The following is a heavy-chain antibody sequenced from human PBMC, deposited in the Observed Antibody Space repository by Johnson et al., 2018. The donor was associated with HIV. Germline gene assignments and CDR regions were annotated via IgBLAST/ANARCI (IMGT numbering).Heavy chain of an antibody. D-gene: IGHD5-12*01. V-gene: IGHV3-20*04. CDR3: ARDAKVGYGDALYI. J-gene: IGHJ3*02. Sequence: EVQLVESGGGVVQPGGSLRLSCEVSGFTFSGYAMNWVRQAPGKGLEWVSGINWNGGSTGYADSVKGRFTISRDNAKNSLYLQMNSLRAEDTALYYCARDAKVGYGDALYIWGQGTMVTVSS. CDR2: INWNGGST. CDR1: GFTFSGYA.